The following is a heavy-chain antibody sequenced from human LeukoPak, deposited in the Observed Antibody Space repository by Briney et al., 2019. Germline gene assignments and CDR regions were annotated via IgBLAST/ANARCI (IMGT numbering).Heavy chain of an antibody. Sequence: GGSLRLSCAASAFSLSAYNMNWVRQAPGKGLEWVSSISYTGTYIYYADSVKGRFTISRDNAQNSLYLQMNSLRAEDTAIYYCGRDSGAHPAIDYRGQGTLVTVSS. V-gene: IGHV3-21*04. D-gene: IGHD7-27*01. J-gene: IGHJ4*02. CDR2: ISYTGTYI. CDR3: GRDSGAHPAIDY. CDR1: AFSLSAYN.